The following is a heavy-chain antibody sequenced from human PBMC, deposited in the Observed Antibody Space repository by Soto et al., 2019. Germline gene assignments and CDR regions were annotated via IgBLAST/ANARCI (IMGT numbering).Heavy chain of an antibody. Sequence: PGGSLRLSCAASGFTFSSYAMSWVRQAPGKGLEWVSAISGSGGSTCYADSVKGRFTISRDNSKNTLYLQMNSLRAEDTAVYYCARTIAVAGVGDYSGQGTLVTVSS. CDR3: ARTIAVAGVGDY. CDR1: GFTFSSYA. V-gene: IGHV3-23*01. D-gene: IGHD6-19*01. CDR2: ISGSGGST. J-gene: IGHJ4*02.